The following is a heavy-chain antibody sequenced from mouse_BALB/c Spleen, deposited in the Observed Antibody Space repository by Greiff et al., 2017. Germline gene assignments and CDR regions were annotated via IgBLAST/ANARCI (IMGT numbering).Heavy chain of an antibody. J-gene: IGHJ3*01. CDR3: VGDPAWFAY. CDR1: GFTFNTYA. CDR2: IRSKSNNYAT. Sequence: EVQLVESGGGLVQPKGSLKLSCAASGFTFNTYAMNWVRQAPGKGLEWVARIRSKSNNYATYYADSVKDRFTISRDDSQSMLYLQMNNLKTEDTAMYYCVGDPAWFAYWGQGTLVTVSA. V-gene: IGHV10-1*02.